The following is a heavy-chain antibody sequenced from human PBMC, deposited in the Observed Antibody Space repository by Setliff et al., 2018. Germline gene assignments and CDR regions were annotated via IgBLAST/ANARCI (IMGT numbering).Heavy chain of an antibody. CDR2: IYSNGRT. J-gene: IGHJ6*03. Sequence: SETLSLTCTVSGGSISSDSHYWAWVRQPAGKGLELIGQIYSNGRTYYNPSLKSRVTISLDTSKNQFSLSLSSVTAADTAVYYCARMSGFQYMDVWGKGTTVTVSS. V-gene: IGHV4-61*09. CDR3: ARMSGFQYMDV. D-gene: IGHD3-3*01. CDR1: GGSISSDSHY.